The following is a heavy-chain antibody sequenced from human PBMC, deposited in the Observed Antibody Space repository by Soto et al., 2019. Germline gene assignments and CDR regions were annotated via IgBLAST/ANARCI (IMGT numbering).Heavy chain of an antibody. CDR2: IYYSGST. CDR1: RGSIGSYY. J-gene: IGHJ6*02. V-gene: IGHV4-59*01. D-gene: IGHD2-21*02. CDR3: ARAVEGGGGDLYYYGMDV. Sequence: KPSETLSLTCTVSRGSIGSYYWNWIRQPPGKGPEWIGYIYYSGSTNYSPSLKSRVTIPVDTSKNQFSLRLSSVTAADTAVYYCARAVEGGGGDLYYYGMDVWGQGTTVTVSS.